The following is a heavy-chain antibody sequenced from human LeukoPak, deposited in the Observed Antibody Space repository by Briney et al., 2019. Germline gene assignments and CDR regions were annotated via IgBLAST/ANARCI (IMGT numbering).Heavy chain of an antibody. CDR1: GGSISSYY. CDR3: ARDSQYSSSWYGVFDY. Sequence: SETLSLTCTVSGGSISSYYWSWIRQPPGKGLEWIGYIYYSGSTNYNPSLKSRVTMSVDTSKNQFSLKLSSVTAADTAVYYCARDSQYSSSWYGVFDYWGQGTLVTVSS. J-gene: IGHJ4*02. D-gene: IGHD6-13*01. CDR2: IYYSGST. V-gene: IGHV4-59*12.